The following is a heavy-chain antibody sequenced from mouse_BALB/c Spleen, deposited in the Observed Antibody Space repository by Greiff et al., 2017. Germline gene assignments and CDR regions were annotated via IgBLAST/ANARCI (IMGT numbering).Heavy chain of an antibody. CDR1: GYSFTGYY. Sequence: LVKTGASVKISCKASGYSFTGYYMHWVKQSHGKSLEWIGYISCYNGATSYNQKFKGKATFTVDTSSSTAYMQFNSLTSEDSAVYYCARGDWGGDYYAMDYWGQGTSVTVSS. CDR2: ISCYNGAT. V-gene: IGHV1S34*01. D-gene: IGHD4-1*01. J-gene: IGHJ4*01. CDR3: ARGDWGGDYYAMDY.